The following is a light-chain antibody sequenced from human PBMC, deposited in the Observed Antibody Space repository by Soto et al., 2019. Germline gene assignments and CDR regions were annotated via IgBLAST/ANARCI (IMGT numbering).Light chain of an antibody. Sequence: QSALTQPASVSGSPGQSITISCTGTSSDVGGYNYVSWYQQHPGKAPKLMIYDVSNRPSGVSNRFSGSKSGNTASLTISGLQAEDEADYCCSSYTSSSTRGVVFGGGTKLTVL. CDR1: SSDVGGYNY. CDR2: DVS. CDR3: SSYTSSSTRGVV. J-gene: IGLJ2*01. V-gene: IGLV2-14*01.